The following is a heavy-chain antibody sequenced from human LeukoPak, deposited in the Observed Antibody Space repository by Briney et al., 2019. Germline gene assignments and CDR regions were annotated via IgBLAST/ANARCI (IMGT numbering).Heavy chain of an antibody. V-gene: IGHV4-34*01. Sequence: SETLSLTCAVYGVSFSGYYWSWIRHPPGKGLEWIGEINHSGSTNYNPSLKSRVTISVDTSKNQFSLKLSSVTAADTAVYYCARGLYDNSSYYFSYWGQGTLVTVSS. D-gene: IGHD3-22*01. J-gene: IGHJ4*02. CDR3: ARGLYDNSSYYFSY. CDR2: INHSGST. CDR1: GVSFSGYY.